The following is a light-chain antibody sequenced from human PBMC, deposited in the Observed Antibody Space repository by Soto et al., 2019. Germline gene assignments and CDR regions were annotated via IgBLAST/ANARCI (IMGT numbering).Light chain of an antibody. J-gene: IGKJ1*01. Sequence: DIQMTQSPSSLSASVEDSVIITCRASQSISNHLNWYQQKPGKAPKLLIFAASSLQSGVPSRFSGSRSGTEFTLTISSLQPDDFATYYCQHYNSYSEAFGQGNKVDIK. CDR2: AAS. CDR3: QHYNSYSEA. V-gene: IGKV1-39*01. CDR1: QSISNH.